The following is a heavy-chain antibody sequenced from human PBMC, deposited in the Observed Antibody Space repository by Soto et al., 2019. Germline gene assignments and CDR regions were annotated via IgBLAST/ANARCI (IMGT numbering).Heavy chain of an antibody. Sequence: SETLSLTCTVSGGSISSGDYYWSWIRQPPGKGLEWIGYIYYSGSTYYNPSLKSRVTISVDTSKNQFSLKLSSVTAADTAVYYCARAHGSGSYPLDYWGQGTLVTVSS. CDR2: IYYSGST. D-gene: IGHD3-10*01. J-gene: IGHJ4*02. V-gene: IGHV4-30-4*01. CDR1: GGSISSGDYY. CDR3: ARAHGSGSYPLDY.